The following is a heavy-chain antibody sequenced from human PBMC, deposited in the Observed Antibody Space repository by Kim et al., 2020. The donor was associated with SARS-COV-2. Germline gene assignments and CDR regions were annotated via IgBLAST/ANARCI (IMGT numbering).Heavy chain of an antibody. CDR1: GYTFTSYG. CDR2: ISAYNGNT. CDR3: ARRTSSGWPHYYYYGMDV. V-gene: IGHV1-18*01. D-gene: IGHD6-19*01. Sequence: ASVKVSCKASGYTFTSYGISWVRQAPGQGLDWMGWISAYNGNTNYAQKLQGRVTMTTDTSTSTAYMELRSLRSDDTAVYYCARRTSSGWPHYYYYGMDVWGKGTTVTVSS. J-gene: IGHJ6*04.